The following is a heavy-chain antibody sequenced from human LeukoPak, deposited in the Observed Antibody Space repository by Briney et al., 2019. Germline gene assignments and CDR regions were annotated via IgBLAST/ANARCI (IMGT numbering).Heavy chain of an antibody. V-gene: IGHV4-39*07. CDR3: ARDNSGTYYYYYYMDV. J-gene: IGHJ6*03. D-gene: IGHD1-26*01. Sequence: KSSETLSLTCTVSGGSISGSSYYWGWIRQPPGKGLEWIGSIYYGGSTYYNPSLKSRVTISVDTSKNQFSLKLSSVTAADTAVYYCARDNSGTYYYYYYMDVWGKGTTVTVSS. CDR2: IYYGGST. CDR1: GGSISGSSYY.